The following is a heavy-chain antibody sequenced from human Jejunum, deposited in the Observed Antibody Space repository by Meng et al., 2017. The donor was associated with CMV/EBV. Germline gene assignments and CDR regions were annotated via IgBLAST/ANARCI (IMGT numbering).Heavy chain of an antibody. V-gene: IGHV3-30*04. CDR3: AREDWSGYYSYSLGGLDV. CDR2: ISYDGSNK. Sequence: SSYEMTWVRQGPGKGLEWVAVISYDGSNKYYADSVKGRFTLSRDNSKSTLYLQMNSLTAEDTALYYCAREDWSGYYSYSLGGLDVWGQGTTVTVSS. CDR1: SSYE. D-gene: IGHD3-3*01. J-gene: IGHJ6*02.